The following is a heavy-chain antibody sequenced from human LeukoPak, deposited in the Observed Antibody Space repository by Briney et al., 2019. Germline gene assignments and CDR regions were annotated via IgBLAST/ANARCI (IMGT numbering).Heavy chain of an antibody. CDR1: GYTLTELS. J-gene: IGHJ3*02. CDR3: ATYNLYGAAHNDAFDI. V-gene: IGHV1-24*01. Sequence: ASVTVSCKVSGYTLTELSMHWVRQAPGKGLEWMGGFDPEDGETIYAQKFQGRVTMTEDTSTDTAYMELSSLRSEDTAVYYCATYNLYGAAHNDAFDIWGQGTMVTVSS. CDR2: FDPEDGET. D-gene: IGHD4-17*01.